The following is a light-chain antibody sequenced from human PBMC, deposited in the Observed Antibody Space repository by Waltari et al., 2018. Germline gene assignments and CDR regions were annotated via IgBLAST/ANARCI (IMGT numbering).Light chain of an antibody. CDR1: RNFGTS. V-gene: IGKV3-15*01. Sequence: EVVLTQSPVTLPVFPGERATLSCRASRNFGTSLAWYQQKPGQAPRLLIYDTSTRATGFPARFSGSGSGTEFTLTISSLQSEDFGVYYCQQYNYWPPAYTFGQGTKLEIK. J-gene: IGKJ2*01. CDR3: QQYNYWPPAYT. CDR2: DTS.